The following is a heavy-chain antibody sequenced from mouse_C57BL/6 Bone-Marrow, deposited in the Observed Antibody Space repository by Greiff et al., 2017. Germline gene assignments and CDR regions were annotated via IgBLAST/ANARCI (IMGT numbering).Heavy chain of an antibody. CDR1: GFSFNTYA. V-gene: IGHV10-1*01. CDR3: ARAVFYAMDY. Sequence: EVHLVESGGGLVQPKGSLKLSCAASGFSFNTYAMNWVRQAPGKGLEWVARIRSKSNNYATYYADSVKDRFTISRDDSESMLYLQMNNLKTEDTAMYYCARAVFYAMDYWGQGTSVTVSS. D-gene: IGHD3-3*01. J-gene: IGHJ4*01. CDR2: IRSKSNNYAT.